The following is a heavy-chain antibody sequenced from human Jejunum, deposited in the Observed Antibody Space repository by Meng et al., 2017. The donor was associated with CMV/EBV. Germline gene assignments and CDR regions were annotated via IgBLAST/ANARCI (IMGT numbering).Heavy chain of an antibody. J-gene: IGHJ4*02. CDR2: IIPILSVT. CDR3: ATGFGGSPYDY. Sequence: CKASGGTFSNSAMSWVRQVPGQGLEWMGLIIPILSVTNYAQNFEGRVTIFADKSTSTTYMEFSSLRFDDTAVYYCATGFGGSPYDYWGQGTLVTVS. CDR1: GGTFSNSA. V-gene: IGHV1-69*04. D-gene: IGHD3-3*01.